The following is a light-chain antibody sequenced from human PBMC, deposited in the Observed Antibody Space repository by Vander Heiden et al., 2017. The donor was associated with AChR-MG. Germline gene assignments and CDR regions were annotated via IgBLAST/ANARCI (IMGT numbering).Light chain of an antibody. V-gene: IGKV3-11*01. CDR3: QQRNNWPLT. CDR1: HSVSGY. Sequence: DIVLTQSPATLSLSPGECATLSCRATHSVSGYLHWDQQKPGQAPRLLIFDASNRATGFPGKFSGTGSGTDFTLTISSLGPGDFAVYYCQQRNNWPLTFGGGTKVEIK. CDR2: DAS. J-gene: IGKJ4*01.